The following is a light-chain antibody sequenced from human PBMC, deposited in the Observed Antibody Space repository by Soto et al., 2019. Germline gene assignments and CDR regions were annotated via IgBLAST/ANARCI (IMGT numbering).Light chain of an antibody. CDR3: QQYNDWPLT. J-gene: IGKJ1*01. CDR2: GAS. V-gene: IGKV3-15*01. Sequence: EIVMTQSPATLSVSPGERAPLSCRASQSVSSSLAWYQQKPGKAPRLLIYGASTRATGVPARFSGGGSGTEFTLTISSLQSEDFAVYYCQQYNDWPLTFGQGTKVEI. CDR1: QSVSSS.